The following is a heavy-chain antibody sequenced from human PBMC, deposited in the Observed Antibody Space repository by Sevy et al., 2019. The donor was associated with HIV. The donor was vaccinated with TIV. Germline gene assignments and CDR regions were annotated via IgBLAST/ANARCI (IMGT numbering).Heavy chain of an antibody. CDR3: AKIYDY. V-gene: IGHV4-39*01. J-gene: IGHJ4*02. CDR1: GGSISKIDNY. D-gene: IGHD3-3*01. Sequence: SETLSLTCSVSGGSISKIDNYWGWVRQPPGERLEWIGDIFHTGKTNYNPSLKSRVTISLDTSKNQFSLKLSSVTAADTAVYYCAKIYDYWGPGALVTVSS. CDR2: IFHTGKT.